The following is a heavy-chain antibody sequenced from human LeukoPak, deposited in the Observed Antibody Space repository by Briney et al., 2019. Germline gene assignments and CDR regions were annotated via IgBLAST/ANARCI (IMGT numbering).Heavy chain of an antibody. D-gene: IGHD3-3*01. J-gene: IGHJ4*02. V-gene: IGHV4-34*01. Sequence: TSETLSLTCAAYGGSFSDYYWTWIRQPPGKGLEWIGEINHSGSPNNNPSLKSRVSISFDTSKNQFSLKLTSVTPADTAVYYCGSRRTAMFGVIKGPIDYWGQGTLVTVSS. CDR3: GSRRTAMFGVIKGPIDY. CDR2: INHSGSP. CDR1: GGSFSDYY.